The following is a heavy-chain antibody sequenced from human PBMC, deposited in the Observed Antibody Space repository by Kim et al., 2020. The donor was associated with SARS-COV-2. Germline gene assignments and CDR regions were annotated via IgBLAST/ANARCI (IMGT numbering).Heavy chain of an antibody. J-gene: IGHJ4*02. CDR1: GYTFTGYY. D-gene: IGHD4-17*01. Sequence: ASVKVSCKASGYTFTGYYMHWVRQAPGQGLEWMGRINPNSGGTNYAQKFQGRVTMTRDTSISTAYMELSRLRSDDTAVYYCARDGYGDYEFDYWGQGTLVTVSS. V-gene: IGHV1-2*06. CDR2: INPNSGGT. CDR3: ARDGYGDYEFDY.